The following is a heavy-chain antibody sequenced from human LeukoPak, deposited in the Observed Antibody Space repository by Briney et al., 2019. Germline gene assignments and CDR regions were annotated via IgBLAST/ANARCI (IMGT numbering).Heavy chain of an antibody. D-gene: IGHD3-10*01. CDR3: ARAPTRGAHTRFDY. CDR1: GGSISSYY. Sequence: SETLSLTCTVSGGSISSYYWSWIRQPPGKGLEWIGYIYYSGSTNYNPSLKSRGTISVDTSKNQFYLKLSSVTAADTAVYYCARAPTRGAHTRFDYWGQGTLVTVSS. CDR2: IYYSGST. V-gene: IGHV4-59*01. J-gene: IGHJ4*02.